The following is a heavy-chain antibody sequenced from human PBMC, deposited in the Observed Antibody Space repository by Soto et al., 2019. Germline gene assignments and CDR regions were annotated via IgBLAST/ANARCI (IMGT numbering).Heavy chain of an antibody. Sequence: EVQLLESGGGLVQPGGSLRLSCVASGFSFSGYAMSWVRQAPGKGLVWVSSITGTGVSIYYADSVRGRFTISRDNSKNTLYLQMSSRRAEDAPRYCCGKASIPYTSPYDLAHWGRGALVTVPS. CDR3: GKASIPYTSPYDLAH. D-gene: IGHD3-16*01. V-gene: IGHV3-23*01. CDR1: GFSFSGYA. J-gene: IGHJ1*01. CDR2: ITGTGVSI.